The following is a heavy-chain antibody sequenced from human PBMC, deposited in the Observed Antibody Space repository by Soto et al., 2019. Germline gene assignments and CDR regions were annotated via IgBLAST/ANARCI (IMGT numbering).Heavy chain of an antibody. J-gene: IGHJ5*02. D-gene: IGHD2-21*02. CDR2: ISYDGSNK. CDR1: GFTFSSYA. V-gene: IGHV3-30-3*01. CDR3: ARDFYCGGDCYSWFDP. Sequence: GGSLRLSCAASGFTFSSYAMHWVRQAPGKGLEWVAVISYDGSNKYYADSVKGRFTISRDNSKNTLYLQMNSLRAEDTAVYYCARDFYCGGDCYSWFDPWGQGTLVTVSS.